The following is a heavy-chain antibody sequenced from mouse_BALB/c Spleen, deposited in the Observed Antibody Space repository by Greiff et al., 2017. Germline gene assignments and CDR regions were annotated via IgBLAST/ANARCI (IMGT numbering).Heavy chain of an antibody. CDR2: ISSGGGNT. CDR3: ARDDYYGTAYWYFDV. Sequence: EVQVVESGGGLVKPGGSLKLSCAASGFTFSSYTMSWVRQTPEKRLEWVATISSGGGNTYYPDSVKGRFTISRDNAKNNLYLQMSSLRSEDTALYYCARDDYYGTAYWYFDVWGAGTTVTVSS. J-gene: IGHJ1*01. V-gene: IGHV5-9*03. CDR1: GFTFSSYT. D-gene: IGHD1-1*01.